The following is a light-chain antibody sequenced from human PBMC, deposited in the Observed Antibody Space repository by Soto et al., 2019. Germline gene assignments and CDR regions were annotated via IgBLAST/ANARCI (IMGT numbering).Light chain of an antibody. CDR2: RND. J-gene: IGLJ3*02. Sequence: QSVLTQPPSASGTPGQRVTISCFGSNSNIGSHSVYWYQQLPGTAPKVLIYRNDQRPSGVPDRFSGSKSGTSASLAISGLRSEDEADYSCAVWDASLDTWVFGGGTKLTVL. V-gene: IGLV1-47*01. CDR3: AVWDASLDTWV. CDR1: NSNIGSHS.